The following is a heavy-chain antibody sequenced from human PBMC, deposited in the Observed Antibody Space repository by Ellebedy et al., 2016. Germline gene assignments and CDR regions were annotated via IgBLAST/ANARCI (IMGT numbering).Heavy chain of an antibody. CDR3: ARVAGDCSTSSCYLYWFFDL. V-gene: IGHV3-30*03. J-gene: IGHJ2*01. Sequence: GESLKISCAASGFTFSNYGVQWVRQAPGGGLEWVAVISADATEKNYADSVKGRFTISRDNAGTTVSLQMNSLRPDDTGFYYCARVAGDCSTSSCYLYWFFDLWGRGTLVTVSS. D-gene: IGHD2-2*01. CDR1: GFTFSNYG. CDR2: ISADATEK.